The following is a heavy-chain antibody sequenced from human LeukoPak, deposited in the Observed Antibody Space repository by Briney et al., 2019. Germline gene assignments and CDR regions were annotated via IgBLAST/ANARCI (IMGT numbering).Heavy chain of an antibody. CDR1: GASITSSSYY. CDR2: IHYTGST. Sequence: SETLSLTCTVSGASITSSSYYWGWIRQPPGKGLEWIATIHYTGSTYHNPSLKSRVTMSVDTSKNQFSLKLSSVTAADTAVYYCARHPSGSSFDYWGQGTLVTVSS. CDR3: ARHPSGSSFDY. D-gene: IGHD3-22*01. V-gene: IGHV4-39*01. J-gene: IGHJ4*02.